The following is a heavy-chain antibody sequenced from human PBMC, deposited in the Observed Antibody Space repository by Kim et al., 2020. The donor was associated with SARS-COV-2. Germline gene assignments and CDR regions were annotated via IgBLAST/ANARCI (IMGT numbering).Heavy chain of an antibody. D-gene: IGHD3-3*01. CDR3: ARSYDREYYDFWSGYFPGYFDY. J-gene: IGHJ4*02. CDR1: GGSISSYY. V-gene: IGHV4-59*08. CDR2: IYYSGST. Sequence: SETLSLTCTVSGGSISSYYWSWIRQPPGKGLEWIGYIYYSGSTNYNPSLKSRVTISVDTSKNQFSLKLSSVTAADTAVYYCARSYDREYYDFWSGYFPGYFDYWGQGTLVTVSS.